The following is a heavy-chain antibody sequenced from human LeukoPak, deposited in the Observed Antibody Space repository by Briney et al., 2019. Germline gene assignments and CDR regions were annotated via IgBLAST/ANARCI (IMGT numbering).Heavy chain of an antibody. CDR3: ARPNYYDSSGYYNDAFDI. CDR2: INSDGSST. V-gene: IGHV3-74*01. J-gene: IGHJ3*02. CDR1: GFTFSSYW. D-gene: IGHD3-22*01. Sequence: GGSLRLSCAASGFTFSSYWMHWVRQAPGKGLVWVSRINSDGSSTSYADSVKGRFTISRDNAKNTLYLQMNSLGAEDTAVYYCARPNYYDSSGYYNDAFDIWGQGTMVTVSS.